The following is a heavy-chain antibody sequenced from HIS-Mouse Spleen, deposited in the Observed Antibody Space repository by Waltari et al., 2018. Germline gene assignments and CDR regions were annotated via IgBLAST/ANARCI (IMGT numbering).Heavy chain of an antibody. V-gene: IGHV1-8*01. J-gene: IGHJ4*02. CDR2: MNPNSGNT. CDR1: GYTFTSYD. Sequence: QVQLVQSGAEGKKPGASVKVSCKASGYTFTSYDINWVRQATGQGLEWFGWMNPNSGNTGYAQKFQGRVTMTRNTSISTAYMELSSLRSEDTAVYYCARGHDYSNYFDYWGQGTLVTVSS. D-gene: IGHD4-4*01. CDR3: ARGHDYSNYFDY.